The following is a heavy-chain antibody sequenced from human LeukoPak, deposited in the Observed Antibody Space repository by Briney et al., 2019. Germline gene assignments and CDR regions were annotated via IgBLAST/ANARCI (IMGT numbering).Heavy chain of an antibody. CDR3: ARGQITMVRGVILSVAFDI. D-gene: IGHD3-10*01. CDR2: ISPGGGTT. CDR1: GFTFSNEA. Sequence: GGSLRLSCAVSGFTFSNEAMGWVRQLRGGGLEWVSTISPGGGTTYYAESMKGRFTISRDNSKSTLYLEMNSLRAEDTAVYYCARGQITMVRGVILSVAFDIWGQGTMVTVSS. V-gene: IGHV3-23*01. J-gene: IGHJ3*02.